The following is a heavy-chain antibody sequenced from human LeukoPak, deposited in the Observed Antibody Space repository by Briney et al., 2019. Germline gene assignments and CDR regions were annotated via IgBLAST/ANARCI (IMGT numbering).Heavy chain of an antibody. CDR3: ARLSSVYDFWSGYYNHYYYMDV. Sequence: GSLRLSCAASGFTFSSYEMNWVRQAPGKGLEWIGEINHSGSTNYNPSLKSRVTISVDTSKNQFSLKLSSVTAADTAVYYCARLSSVYDFWSGYYNHYYYMDVWGKGTTVTVSS. CDR2: INHSGST. D-gene: IGHD3-3*01. V-gene: IGHV4-34*01. CDR1: GFTFSSYE. J-gene: IGHJ6*03.